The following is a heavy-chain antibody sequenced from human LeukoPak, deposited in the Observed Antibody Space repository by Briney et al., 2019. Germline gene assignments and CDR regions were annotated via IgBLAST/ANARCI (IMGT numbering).Heavy chain of an antibody. CDR1: GSSLSELS. J-gene: IGHJ4*02. Sequence: WASVKVSCTVSGSSLSELSLYWVRQAPGKGLEWMEGFDVIDSETFYAQKFQGRVTMTEDSSTDTAYMELRSLTSDDTALYYCAAGRPYSLLDYWGQGTLVTVSS. CDR2: FDVIDSET. CDR3: AAGRPYSLLDY. D-gene: IGHD5-18*01. V-gene: IGHV1-24*01.